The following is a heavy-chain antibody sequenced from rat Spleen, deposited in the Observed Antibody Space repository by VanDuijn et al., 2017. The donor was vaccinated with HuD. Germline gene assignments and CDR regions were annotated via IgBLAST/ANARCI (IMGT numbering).Heavy chain of an antibody. CDR1: GFTFSAYD. Sequence: EVQLVESGGGLVRPGRPMKLSCAASGFTFSAYDMAWVRQAPTKGLEWVASISYDGRRTYYRDSVKGRFTISRDNAKSTLYLQMDSLRSEDTATYYCASRTGNWFSYWGQGTLVTVSS. CDR3: ASRTGNWFSY. CDR2: ISYDGRRT. J-gene: IGHJ3*01. V-gene: IGHV5-7*01. D-gene: IGHD5-1*01.